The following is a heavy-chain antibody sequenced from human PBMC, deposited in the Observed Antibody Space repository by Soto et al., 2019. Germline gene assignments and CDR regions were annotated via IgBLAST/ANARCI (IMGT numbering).Heavy chain of an antibody. Sequence: GGALRLSGFASGFIFNNYAMTWVRQAPGKGLEWVSTVTASGGGTFYANSVKGRFTISKDNSRNTLHLQMSSLRVADTALYYCAKALVPALTAKFGYWGQGTLVTVSS. D-gene: IGHD5-18*01. CDR1: GFIFNNYA. V-gene: IGHV3-23*01. J-gene: IGHJ4*02. CDR3: AKALVPALTAKFGY. CDR2: VTASGGGT.